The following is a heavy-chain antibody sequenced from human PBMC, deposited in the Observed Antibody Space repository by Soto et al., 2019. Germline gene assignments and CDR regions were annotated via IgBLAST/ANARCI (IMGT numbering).Heavy chain of an antibody. V-gene: IGHV1-3*01. CDR1: GYTFTSYA. CDR2: INAGNGNT. CDR3: ARFVERYCSSTSCSAKDY. J-gene: IGHJ4*02. D-gene: IGHD2-2*01. Sequence: QVQLVQSGAEVKKPGASVKVSCKASGYTFTSYAMHWVRQAPGQRLEWMGWINAGNGNTKYSQKFQGRVTITRDTSASTDYMELSSLRSEDTAVDYCARFVERYCSSTSCSAKDYWGQGTLVTVSS.